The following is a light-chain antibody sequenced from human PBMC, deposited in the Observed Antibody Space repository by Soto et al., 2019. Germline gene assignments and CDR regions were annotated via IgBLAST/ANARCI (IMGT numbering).Light chain of an antibody. Sequence: EIVLTQSPATLSLSPGERATLSCRTSQSVSSYFAWYQQKPGRAPGLLIYDASNRATGIPARFSGSGSGTEFTLTISSLQSEDFAVYYCQQYNNWPRTFGQGTKV. J-gene: IGKJ1*01. CDR2: DAS. CDR3: QQYNNWPRT. CDR1: QSVSSY. V-gene: IGKV3-11*01.